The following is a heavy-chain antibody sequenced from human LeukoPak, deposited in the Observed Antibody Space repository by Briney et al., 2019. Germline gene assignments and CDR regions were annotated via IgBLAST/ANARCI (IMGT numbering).Heavy chain of an antibody. J-gene: IGHJ6*02. Sequence: SETLFLTCTVSGGSISSYYWSWIRQPPGRGLEWVGYIYYSGSTNYNPSLKSRVTISVDTSKNEFSPKLSSVTAADTAVYYCARDAGIESRGIFYYYGMDVWGQGTTVTVSS. CDR2: IYYSGST. V-gene: IGHV4-59*01. D-gene: IGHD1-26*01. CDR3: ARDAGIESRGIFYYYGMDV. CDR1: GGSISSYY.